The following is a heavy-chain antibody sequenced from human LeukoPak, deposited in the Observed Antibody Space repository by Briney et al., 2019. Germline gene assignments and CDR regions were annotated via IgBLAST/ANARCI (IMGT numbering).Heavy chain of an antibody. D-gene: IGHD1-1*01. CDR1: GFTFSSYE. Sequence: GGSLILSCAASGFTFSSYEMNWVRQAPGKGLEWVSYIRSSGSTIYYADSVRGRFTISRDNNKNSLDLQMNSLGSDDTAVYYCARVVSTSGKFYMDVWGTGTTVTVSS. J-gene: IGHJ6*03. V-gene: IGHV3-48*03. CDR2: IRSSGSTI. CDR3: ARVVSTSGKFYMDV.